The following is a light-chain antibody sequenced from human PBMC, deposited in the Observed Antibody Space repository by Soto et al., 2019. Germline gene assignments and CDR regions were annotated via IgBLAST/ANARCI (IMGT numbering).Light chain of an antibody. Sequence: QSALTQPASVSGSPGQSITISCTGTSSDVGGYNYVSWYQQHPGKAPKLMIYDVSNRPSGVSIRFSGSKSGNTSSLTISGLQSEDAADYYCSSYTSSSTLLYVFGCGTKVTVL. CDR2: DVS. J-gene: IGLJ1*01. CDR3: SSYTSSSTLLYV. CDR1: SSDVGGYNY. V-gene: IGLV2-14*01.